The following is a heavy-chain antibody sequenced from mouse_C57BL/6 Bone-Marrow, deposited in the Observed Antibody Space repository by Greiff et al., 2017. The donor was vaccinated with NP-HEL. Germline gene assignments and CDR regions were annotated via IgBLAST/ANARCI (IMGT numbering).Heavy chain of an antibody. D-gene: IGHD2-4*01. CDR2: IYPRSGNT. J-gene: IGHJ4*01. Sequence: QVQLKESGAELARPGASVKLSCKASGYTFTSYGISWVKQRTGQGLEWIGEIYPRSGNTYYNEKFKGKATLTADKSSSTAYMELRSLTSEDSAVYFCAHYDVRAMDYWGQGTAVTGSS. CDR1: GYTFTSYG. V-gene: IGHV1-81*01. CDR3: AHYDVRAMDY.